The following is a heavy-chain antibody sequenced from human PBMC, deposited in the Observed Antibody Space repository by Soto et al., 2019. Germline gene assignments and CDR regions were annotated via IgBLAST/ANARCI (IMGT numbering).Heavy chain of an antibody. CDR1: GFTFSNYA. J-gene: IGHJ4*02. CDR2: ISGSGGST. V-gene: IGHV3-23*01. CDR3: AKGPLDYGARPAY. Sequence: EVQLLESGGGLVQPGGSLRLSCAASGFTFSNYAMIWVRQAPGKGLEWVSGISGSGGSTYYADSVKGRFTISRDNSKNTLYLQVNSLRADDKAVYYCAKGPLDYGARPAYRGQGTLVTVSS. D-gene: IGHD3-10*01.